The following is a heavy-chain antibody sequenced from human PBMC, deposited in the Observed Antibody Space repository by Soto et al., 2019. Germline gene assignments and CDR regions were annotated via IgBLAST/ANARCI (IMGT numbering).Heavy chain of an antibody. Sequence: QVQLQESGPGLVKPSETLSLTCTVSGGSIRSYYWRWMRQPPGKGLEWIGYIYYRGNTNYNPSLKSPVTISDDPSKNQSSLKLTSVTAADPSVYFGARHPTRPENYFDYWGQATLVTVSS. CDR2: IYYRGNT. CDR1: GGSIRSYY. D-gene: IGHD5-12*01. CDR3: ARHPTRPENYFDY. J-gene: IGHJ4*01. V-gene: IGHV4-59*08.